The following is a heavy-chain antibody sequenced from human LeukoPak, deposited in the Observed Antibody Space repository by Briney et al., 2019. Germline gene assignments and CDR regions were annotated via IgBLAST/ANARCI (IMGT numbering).Heavy chain of an antibody. CDR1: GYTFTSYD. V-gene: IGHV1-18*01. CDR2: ISAYSGNT. Sequence: RASVKVSCKASGYTFTSYDINWVRQATGQGLEWMGWISAYSGNTNYAQRLQGRVTMTTDTSTSTAYMELRSLRFDDTAMYYCARRRGVSGYYSDFDSWGQGTLVTVSS. D-gene: IGHD3-22*01. J-gene: IGHJ4*02. CDR3: ARRRGVSGYYSDFDS.